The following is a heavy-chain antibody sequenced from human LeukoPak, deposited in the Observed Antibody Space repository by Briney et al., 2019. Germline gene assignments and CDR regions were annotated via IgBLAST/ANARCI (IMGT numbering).Heavy chain of an antibody. CDR1: GFTFSSYA. CDR2: ISGSGGST. J-gene: IGHJ4*02. V-gene: IGHV3-23*01. CDR3: AKRSVAGTQIFEY. D-gene: IGHD6-19*01. Sequence: GGSLRLSCAASGFTFSSYAMSWVRQAPGKGLEWVSAISGSGGSTYDADSVKGPFTSSRDNSKNTLYLQMNSLRAEDTAVYYCAKRSVAGTQIFEYWGQGTLVTVSS.